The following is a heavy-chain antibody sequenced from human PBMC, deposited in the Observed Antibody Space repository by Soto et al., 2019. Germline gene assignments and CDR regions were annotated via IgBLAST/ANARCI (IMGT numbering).Heavy chain of an antibody. J-gene: IGHJ4*02. D-gene: IGHD5-18*01. Sequence: PGGSLRLSCAASGFTFSSYWMSWVRQAPGKGLEWVANIKQDGSEKYYVDSVKGRFTISRDNAKNSLYLQMNSLRAEDTAVYYCARDTHGYSYGYADPYYFDYWGQGTLVTVSS. V-gene: IGHV3-7*01. CDR2: IKQDGSEK. CDR3: ARDTHGYSYGYADPYYFDY. CDR1: GFTFSSYW.